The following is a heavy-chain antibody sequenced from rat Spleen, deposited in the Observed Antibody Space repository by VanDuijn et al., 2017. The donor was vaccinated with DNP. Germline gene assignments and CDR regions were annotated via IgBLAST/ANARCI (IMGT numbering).Heavy chain of an antibody. CDR1: GFNFNDYW. V-gene: IGHV4-2*01. Sequence: EVKLVESGGGLVQPGRSLKLSCAASGFNFNDYWMGWVRQAPGKGLEWIGQINKDSRTIKYNPSLKDKFTVSRDNAQNTLFLHMNKLESEDTAIYYCARGPNYGGYLDYFDYWGQGVMVTVSS. CDR3: ARGPNYGGYLDYFDY. J-gene: IGHJ2*01. D-gene: IGHD1-11*01. CDR2: INKDSRTI.